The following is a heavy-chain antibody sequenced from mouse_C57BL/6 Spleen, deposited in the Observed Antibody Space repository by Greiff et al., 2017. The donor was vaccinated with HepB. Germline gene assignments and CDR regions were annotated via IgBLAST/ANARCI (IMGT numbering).Heavy chain of an antibody. J-gene: IGHJ2*01. CDR3: ARPIDYGSATGDYFDY. Sequence: QVQLQQSGPELVKPGASVKISCKASGYAFSSSWMNWVKQRPGKGLEWIGRIYPGDGDTNYNGKFKGKATMTADKSSSTAYMQLSSLTSEDSAVYFCARPIDYGSATGDYFDYWGQGTTLTVSS. V-gene: IGHV1-82*01. CDR1: GYAFSSSW. CDR2: IYPGDGDT. D-gene: IGHD1-1*01.